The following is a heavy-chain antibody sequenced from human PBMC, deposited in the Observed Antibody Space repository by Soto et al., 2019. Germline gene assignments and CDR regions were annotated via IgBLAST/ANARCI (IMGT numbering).Heavy chain of an antibody. J-gene: IGHJ6*02. Sequence: SETLSLTCAVSGGSISSSNWWSWVRQPPGKGLEWIGEIYHSGSTNYNPSLKSRVTISVDKSKNQFSLKLSSVTAADTAVYYWARAHLTVTNAYYGMDVWGQGTTVTVSS. CDR3: ARAHLTVTNAYYGMDV. CDR1: GGSISSSNW. CDR2: IYHSGST. V-gene: IGHV4-4*02. D-gene: IGHD4-4*01.